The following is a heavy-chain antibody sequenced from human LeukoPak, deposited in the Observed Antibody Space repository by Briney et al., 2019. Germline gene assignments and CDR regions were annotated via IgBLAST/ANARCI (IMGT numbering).Heavy chain of an antibody. CDR1: GFTFDDYA. CDR2: ISWNSGSI. D-gene: IGHD6-13*01. J-gene: IGHJ2*01. Sequence: GGSLRLSRAASGFTFDDYAMHWVRQAPGKGLEWVSGISWNSGSIDYADSVKGRFTISRDNAKNSLYLQMNSLRAEDTALYYCAKAGLATVDWYFDLWGRGTPVTVSP. V-gene: IGHV3-9*01. CDR3: AKAGLATVDWYFDL.